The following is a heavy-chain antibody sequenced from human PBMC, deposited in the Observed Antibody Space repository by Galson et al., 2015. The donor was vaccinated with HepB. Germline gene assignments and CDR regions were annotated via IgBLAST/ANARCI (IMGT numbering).Heavy chain of an antibody. CDR1: GFTFSGSA. J-gene: IGHJ3*02. Sequence: SLRLSCAASGFTFSGSAMHWVRQASGKGLEWVGRIRSKANSYATAYAASVKGRFTISRDDSKNTLYLQMNSLRAEDTAVYYCARDAEQLWGLGAFDIWGQGTMVTVSS. CDR2: IRSKANSYAT. D-gene: IGHD5-18*01. V-gene: IGHV3-73*01. CDR3: ARDAEQLWGLGAFDI.